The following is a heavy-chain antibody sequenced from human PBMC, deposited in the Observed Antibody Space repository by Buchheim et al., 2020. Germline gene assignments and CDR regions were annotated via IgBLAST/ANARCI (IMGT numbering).Heavy chain of an antibody. Sequence: QVQLVESGGGVVQPGRSLRLSCAASGFTFSTYGVHWVRQAPGKGLEWVAVVSYDGSKKYYADSVKGRFTISRDNSKNTLYLQMNSLRADDTAIYYCAKDWTAFDSWGQGTL. D-gene: IGHD3/OR15-3a*01. CDR2: VSYDGSKK. V-gene: IGHV3-30*18. CDR3: AKDWTAFDS. J-gene: IGHJ4*02. CDR1: GFTFSTYG.